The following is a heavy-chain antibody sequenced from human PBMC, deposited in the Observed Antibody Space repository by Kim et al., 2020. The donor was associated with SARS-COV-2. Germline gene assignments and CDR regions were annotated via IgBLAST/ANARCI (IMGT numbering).Heavy chain of an antibody. CDR3: AREAPYDSSGYYINFDY. Sequence: GGSLRLSCAASGFTFSSYSMNWVRQAPGKGLEWVSSISSSSSYIYYADSVKGQFTISRDNAKNSLYLQMNSLRAEDTAVYYCAREAPYDSSGYYINFDYWGQGTLVTVSS. CDR2: ISSSSSYI. V-gene: IGHV3-21*01. D-gene: IGHD3-22*01. CDR1: GFTFSSYS. J-gene: IGHJ4*02.